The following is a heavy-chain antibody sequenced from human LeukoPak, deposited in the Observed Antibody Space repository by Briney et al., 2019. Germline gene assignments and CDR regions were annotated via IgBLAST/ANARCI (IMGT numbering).Heavy chain of an antibody. J-gene: IGHJ6*03. CDR2: IIPIFGTA. Sequence: SCAASGFTFSSYAISWVRQAPGQGLEWMGGIIPIFGTATYAQKFQGRVTITTDESTSTAYMELSSLRSEDTAVYYCARYNSNYPYYYYMDVWGKGTTVTVSS. D-gene: IGHD4-11*01. CDR1: GFTFSSYA. V-gene: IGHV1-69*05. CDR3: ARYNSNYPYYYYMDV.